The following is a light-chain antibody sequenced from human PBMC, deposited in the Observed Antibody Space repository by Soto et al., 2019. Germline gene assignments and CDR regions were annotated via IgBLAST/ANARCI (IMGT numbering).Light chain of an antibody. J-gene: IGLJ3*02. CDR2: EDN. CDR1: SGSIASNY. Sequence: NFMLTQPHSVSESPGKTVTISCTSTSGSIASNYVQWFQQRPGSSPTTVMFEDNQRPSGVPDRFSGSIDSSSNSASLTISGLRTEDEADYYCQSYDSNNQVFGGGTKLTVL. CDR3: QSYDSNNQV. V-gene: IGLV6-57*01.